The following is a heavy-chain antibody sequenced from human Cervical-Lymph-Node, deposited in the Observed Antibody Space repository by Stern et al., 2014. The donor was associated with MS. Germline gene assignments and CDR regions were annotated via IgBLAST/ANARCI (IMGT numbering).Heavy chain of an antibody. V-gene: IGHV5-51*01. Sequence: VQLVQSGAEVKKPGESLKISCTTSGYTFSNFWIRWVRQMPGKGLEWMGVIYPADSDTTYSPSFQGQVTISADESISTAYLQWRSLKASDTAMYYCVRRRDTAGYDTFDLWGQGTMLIVSS. J-gene: IGHJ3*01. CDR2: IYPADSDT. CDR3: VRRRDTAGYDTFDL. CDR1: GYTFSNFW. D-gene: IGHD2-8*02.